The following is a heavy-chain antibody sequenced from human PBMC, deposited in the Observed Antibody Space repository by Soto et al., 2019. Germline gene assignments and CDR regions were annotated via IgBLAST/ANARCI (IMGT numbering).Heavy chain of an antibody. CDR3: ARAYTGRLPRRADYYYAMDV. V-gene: IGHV3-48*02. CDR2: ISSSSSTI. Sequence: GGSLRLSCAASGFTFSSYSMNWVRQAPGKGLEWVSYISSSSSTIYYADSVKGRFTISRDNAKKSLYLQMNSLRDEDTAVYYCARAYTGRLPRRADYYYAMDVWGQGTTVTVSS. J-gene: IGHJ6*02. D-gene: IGHD2-2*02. CDR1: GFTFSSYS.